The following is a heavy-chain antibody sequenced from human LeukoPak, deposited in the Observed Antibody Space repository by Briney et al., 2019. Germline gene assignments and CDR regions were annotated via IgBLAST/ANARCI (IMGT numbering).Heavy chain of an antibody. Sequence: GGSLRLSCAASGFTFSSYAMHWVRQAPGKGLEWVAVISYDGSNKYYADSAKGRFTTSRDNSKNTLYLQMNSLRAEDTAVYYCARERCSIPGCASPFAPWAREPWSPSPQ. CDR2: ISYDGSNK. D-gene: IGHD2-2*01. CDR3: ARERCSIPGCASPFAP. J-gene: IGHJ5*02. CDR1: GFTFSSYA. V-gene: IGHV3-30-3*01.